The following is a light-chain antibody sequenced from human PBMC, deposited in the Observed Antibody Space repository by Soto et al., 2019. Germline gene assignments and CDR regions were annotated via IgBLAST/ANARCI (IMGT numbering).Light chain of an antibody. CDR2: EDT. V-gene: IGLV2-23*01. Sequence: QSALTQPASVSGSPGQSITISCTGTTSFVGTYDFVFWYQQHPGKAPQVLIYEDTKRPSGVSNRFSGSTYGSTASLTISGLQAEHEPDYYCRPYVDDSSSVLGTGSKAT. CDR1: TSFVGTYDF. CDR3: RPYVDDSSSV. J-gene: IGLJ1*01.